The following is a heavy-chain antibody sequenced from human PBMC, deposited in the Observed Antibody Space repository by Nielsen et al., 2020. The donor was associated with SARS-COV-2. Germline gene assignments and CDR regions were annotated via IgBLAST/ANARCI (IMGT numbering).Heavy chain of an antibody. CDR2: ISWNGGST. CDR3: AKQAVGDYYASGNSRAFDY. V-gene: IGHV3-43*01. CDR1: GFTFDDYT. J-gene: IGHJ4*02. D-gene: IGHD3-10*01. Sequence: GESLKISCAASGFTFDDYTMHWVRQAPGKGLEWVSLISWNGGSTYYADSVKGRFTISRDNGKNSLYLQMNSLRTEDTAFYYCAKQAVGDYYASGNSRAFDYWGQGTLVTVSS.